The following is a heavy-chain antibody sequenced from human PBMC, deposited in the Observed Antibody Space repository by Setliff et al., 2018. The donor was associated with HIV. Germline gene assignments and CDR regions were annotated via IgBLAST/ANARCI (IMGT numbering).Heavy chain of an antibody. Sequence: PSETLSLTCAVSGGSISSSNWWSWVRQPPGKGLEWIGEIDLSGSSNYNPSLKSRVTISVDKSRNQFSLNLNSVTAADTAVYYCARDSSGVADYDFWSGRNWFDPWAQGILVTVSS. CDR1: GGSISSSNW. D-gene: IGHD3-3*01. CDR3: ARDSSGVADYDFWSGRNWFDP. CDR2: IDLSGSS. J-gene: IGHJ5*02. V-gene: IGHV4-4*02.